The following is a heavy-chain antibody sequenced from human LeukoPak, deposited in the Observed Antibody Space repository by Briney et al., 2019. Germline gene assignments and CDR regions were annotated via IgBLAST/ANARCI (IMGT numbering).Heavy chain of an antibody. CDR3: ARDYYTSGSH. Sequence: GGSLRLSCAASGFTFSSSWMAWVRQTPGKGLEWVANINQAGSDKNYGDSVKGRFTISRDNGKNSLYLQMNSLRAEDTALYYCARDYYTSGSHWGQGTLVIVSS. J-gene: IGHJ4*02. CDR2: INQAGSDK. V-gene: IGHV3-7*01. CDR1: GFTFSSSW. D-gene: IGHD3-10*01.